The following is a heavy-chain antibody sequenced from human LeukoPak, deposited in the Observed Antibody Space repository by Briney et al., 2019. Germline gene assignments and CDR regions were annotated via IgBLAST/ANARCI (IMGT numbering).Heavy chain of an antibody. CDR1: GGSISSSSYY. CDR3: ARPVEMASRFDP. Sequence: PSETLSLTCTVSGGSISSSSYYWGWIRQPPGKGLEWIGSIYYSGSTYYNPSLKSRVTISVDTSKNQFSLKLSSVTAADTAVYYCARPVEMASRFDPWGQGTLVTVSS. V-gene: IGHV4-39*01. J-gene: IGHJ5*02. D-gene: IGHD5-24*01. CDR2: IYYSGST.